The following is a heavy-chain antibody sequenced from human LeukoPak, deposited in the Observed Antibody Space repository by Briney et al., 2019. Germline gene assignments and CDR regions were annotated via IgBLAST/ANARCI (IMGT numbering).Heavy chain of an antibody. D-gene: IGHD5-18*01. Sequence: SETLSLTWTVSGGSISSSSYYWGWIRQPPGKGLEWIGSSYYSGSTYYNPSLKSRVTISVDTSKNQFSLKLSSVTAADTAVYYCARDGGYSYGTWDYGMDVWGQGTTVTVSS. CDR1: GGSISSSSYY. J-gene: IGHJ6*02. CDR3: ARDGGYSYGTWDYGMDV. V-gene: IGHV4-39*07. CDR2: SYYSGST.